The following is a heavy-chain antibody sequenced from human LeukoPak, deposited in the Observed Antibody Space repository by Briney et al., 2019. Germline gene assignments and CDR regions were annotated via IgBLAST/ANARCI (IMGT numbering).Heavy chain of an antibody. CDR3: AGTTVVTLHHAFDI. CDR1: GGSISSSSYY. D-gene: IGHD4-23*01. CDR2: IYYSGST. V-gene: IGHV4-39*01. J-gene: IGHJ3*02. Sequence: SETLSPTCTVSGGSISSSSYYWGWIRQPPGEGLEWIGSIYYSGSTYYNPSLKSRVTISVDTSKNQFSLKLSSVTAADTAVYYCAGTTVVTLHHAFDIWGQGTMVTVSS.